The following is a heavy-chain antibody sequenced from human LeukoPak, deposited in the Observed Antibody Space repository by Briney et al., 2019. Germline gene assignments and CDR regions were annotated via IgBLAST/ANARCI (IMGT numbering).Heavy chain of an antibody. Sequence: GGSLRLSCAAPGFTFSSYEMNWVRQAPGKGLEWVSYISSSGSTIYYADSVKGRFTISRDNAKNSLYLQMNSLRAEDTAVYYCARVGYDSSGYYSAFDIWGQGTMVTVSS. J-gene: IGHJ3*02. D-gene: IGHD3-22*01. CDR1: GFTFSSYE. CDR3: ARVGYDSSGYYSAFDI. CDR2: ISSSGSTI. V-gene: IGHV3-48*03.